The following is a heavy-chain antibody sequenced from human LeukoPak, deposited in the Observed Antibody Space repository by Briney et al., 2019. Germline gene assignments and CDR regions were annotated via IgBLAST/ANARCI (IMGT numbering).Heavy chain of an antibody. CDR1: GGSISSDVHY. Sequence: PSETLSLTCTVAGGSISSDVHYWDWIRQAPGKGLEWIGSLLYNGNTWYNPSLESRVTISVYTSENQFSLRLTSVNAADTALYFCTRRGSGNGGTYAGMDVWGPGTSVTVSS. V-gene: IGHV4-39*01. CDR2: LLYNGNT. J-gene: IGHJ6*02. CDR3: TRRGSGNGGTYAGMDV. D-gene: IGHD1-26*01.